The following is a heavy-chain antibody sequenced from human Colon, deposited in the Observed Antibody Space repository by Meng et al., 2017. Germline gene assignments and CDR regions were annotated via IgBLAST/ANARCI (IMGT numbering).Heavy chain of an antibody. V-gene: IGHV4-34*01. CDR3: ARGTGDIRVGFDY. CDR1: GGSFSGYY. Sequence: VPLQQWGAGLLKPSETLSLTCAVYGGSFSGYYWSWIRQPPGKGLEWIGEIHHSGRTNSMPSLKSRVTLSLDKSKNQFSLSMTSVTAADTAVYYCARGTGDIRVGFDYWGQGTLVTVSS. J-gene: IGHJ4*02. D-gene: IGHD7-27*01. CDR2: IHHSGRT.